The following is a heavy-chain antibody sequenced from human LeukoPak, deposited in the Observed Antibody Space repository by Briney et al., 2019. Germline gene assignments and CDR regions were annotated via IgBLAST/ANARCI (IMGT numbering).Heavy chain of an antibody. V-gene: IGHV3-7*01. Sequence: GGSLRLSCAASGFTFSNNWMTWVRQAPGKGLEWVASVKKDASEKYYVDSVKGRFTISRDNAKNSLYLQMNSLRVEDTAVYYCARGAMDYYYMDVWGKGTTITVSS. J-gene: IGHJ6*03. CDR3: ARGAMDYYYMDV. CDR2: VKKDASEK. CDR1: GFTFSNNW.